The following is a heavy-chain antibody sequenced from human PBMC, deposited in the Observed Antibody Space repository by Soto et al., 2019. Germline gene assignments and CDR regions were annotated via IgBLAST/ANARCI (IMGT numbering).Heavy chain of an antibody. Sequence: QVQLVPSGAEVKKPGASVKDSCKASGYTFSSNYIHWVRQAPGQGLEWIGIINPNGGSTNYAQNFKGRLTVTRDTATATVSMDLSALTSHDTAMYYWVRGLGIGDSWGEGTLVTVSS. CDR2: INPNGGST. CDR1: GYTFSSNY. V-gene: IGHV1-46*01. CDR3: VRGLGIGDS. J-gene: IGHJ4*02.